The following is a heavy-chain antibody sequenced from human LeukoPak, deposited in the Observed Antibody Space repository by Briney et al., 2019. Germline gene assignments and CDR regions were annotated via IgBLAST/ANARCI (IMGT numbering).Heavy chain of an antibody. CDR1: GYTFPAYD. D-gene: IGHD3-22*01. CDR2: MNPDTGHT. Sequence: ASVKVSCKASGYTFPAYDINWVRQATGQGLEWMGWMNPDTGHTGYAQKFQGRVTMTRDTSISTAYMELSGLRSEDTAVYFCAILPQTPAFYDISNYYYVGYWGQGTQVTVSS. V-gene: IGHV1-8*01. CDR3: AILPQTPAFYDISNYYYVGY. J-gene: IGHJ4*02.